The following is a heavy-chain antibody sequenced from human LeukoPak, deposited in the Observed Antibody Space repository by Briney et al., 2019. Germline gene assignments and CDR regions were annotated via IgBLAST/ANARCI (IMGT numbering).Heavy chain of an antibody. J-gene: IGHJ4*02. Sequence: GGSLRLSCAASGFTVGSYGMHWVRQAPGKGLEWVAFIHCDGSKYYYADSVSRRFTISSDYNKNTLHLLINSLRAEDRAVYYCAKDHPDITMVRGVIDYWGQGTLVTVSS. V-gene: IGHV3-30*02. CDR3: AKDHPDITMVRGVIDY. CDR2: IHCDGSKY. CDR1: GFTVGSYG. D-gene: IGHD3-10*01.